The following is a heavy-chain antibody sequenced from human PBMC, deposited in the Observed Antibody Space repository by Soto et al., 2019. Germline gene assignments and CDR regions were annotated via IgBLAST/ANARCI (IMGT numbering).Heavy chain of an antibody. V-gene: IGHV1-69*13. CDR2: IIPIFGTA. Sequence: SVKVSWKASGGTFSSYAISWVRQAPGQGLEWMGGIIPIFGTANYAQKFQGRVTITADESTSTAYMELSSLRSEDTAVYYCARGGITMVRGAADNYYYYYGMDVWGQGTTVTVSS. D-gene: IGHD3-10*01. CDR1: GGTFSSYA. CDR3: ARGGITMVRGAADNYYYYYGMDV. J-gene: IGHJ6*02.